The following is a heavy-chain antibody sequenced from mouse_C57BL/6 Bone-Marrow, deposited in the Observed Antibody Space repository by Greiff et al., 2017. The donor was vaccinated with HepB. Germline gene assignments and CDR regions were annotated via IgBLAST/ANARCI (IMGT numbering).Heavy chain of an antibody. CDR3: ARDPLYGGNAMDY. V-gene: IGHV5-4*01. Sequence: EVKLMESGGGLVKPGGSLKLSCAASGFTFSSYAMSWVRQTPEKRLEWVATISDGGSYTYYPDNVKGRFTISRDNAKNNLYLQMSHLKSEDTAMYYGARDPLYGGNAMDYWGQGTSVTVSS. J-gene: IGHJ4*01. CDR2: ISDGGSYT. D-gene: IGHD1-1*02. CDR1: GFTFSSYA.